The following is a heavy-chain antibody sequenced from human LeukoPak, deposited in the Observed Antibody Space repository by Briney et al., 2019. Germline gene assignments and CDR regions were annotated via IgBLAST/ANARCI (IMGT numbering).Heavy chain of an antibody. J-gene: IGHJ3*02. CDR1: GYSFTSYW. CDR3: AGQWSSSGWYLNAFDI. CDR2: IYPGDSDT. Sequence: GESLKISCKGSGYSFTSYWIGWVRQMPGKGLEWMGIIYPGDSDTRYSPSFQGQVTISADKSISTAYLQWSSLKASDTAMYYCAGQWSSSGWYLNAFDIWGQGTMVTVSS. D-gene: IGHD6-19*01. V-gene: IGHV5-51*01.